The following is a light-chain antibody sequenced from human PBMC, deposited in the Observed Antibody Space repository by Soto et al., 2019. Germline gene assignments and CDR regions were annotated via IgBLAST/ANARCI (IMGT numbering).Light chain of an antibody. J-gene: IGLJ2*01. Sequence: QSVLTQPASVSGSPGQSITISCTGTSSDVGGYNYVSWYQQHPGKAPKLMIYDVSNRPSGVSNRFSGSKSGNTASLTISGLQAEDEVDYYCSSYTSSSPLVVFGGGTKLTVL. CDR2: DVS. CDR3: SSYTSSSPLVV. V-gene: IGLV2-14*01. CDR1: SSDVGGYNY.